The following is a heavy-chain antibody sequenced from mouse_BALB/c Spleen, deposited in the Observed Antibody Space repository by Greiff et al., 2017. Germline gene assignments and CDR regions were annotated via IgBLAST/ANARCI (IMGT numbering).Heavy chain of an antibody. V-gene: IGHV7-3*02. J-gene: IGHJ1*01. CDR3: ARDLLLRTDWYFDV. CDR1: GFTFTDYY. Sequence: EVKLVESGGGLVQPGGSLRLSCATSGFTFTDYYMSWVRQPPGKALEWLGFIRNKANGYTTEYSASVKGRFTISRDNSQSILYLQMNTLRAEDSATYYCARDLLLRTDWYFDVWGAGTTATVSS. D-gene: IGHD1-1*01. CDR2: IRNKANGYTT.